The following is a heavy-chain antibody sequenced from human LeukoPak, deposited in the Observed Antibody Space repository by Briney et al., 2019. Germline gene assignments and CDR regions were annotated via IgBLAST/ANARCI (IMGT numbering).Heavy chain of an antibody. CDR3: ARPGGYGVQPLDY. CDR2: INPDGRVK. D-gene: IGHD3-22*01. Sequence: GGSLRLSCAASGFTFSSYEMNWVRQAPGKGLEWVADINPDGRVKYYVDSVKGRFTISRDNPKNSVYLQMNSLRAEDTAVYYCARPGGYGVQPLDYWGQGTLVTVSS. CDR1: GFTFSSYE. J-gene: IGHJ4*02. V-gene: IGHV3-7*01.